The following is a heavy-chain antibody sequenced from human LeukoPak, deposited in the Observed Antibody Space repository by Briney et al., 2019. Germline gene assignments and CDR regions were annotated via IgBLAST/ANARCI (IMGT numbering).Heavy chain of an antibody. D-gene: IGHD1-1*01. CDR3: ARHNNWKRRPYNYYYMDV. V-gene: IGHV4-30-4*08. Sequence: SETLSLTCTVSGGSISSGDYYWSWIRQPPGKGLEWIGYIYYSGSTYYNPSLKSRVTISVDTSKNQFSLKLSSVTAADTAVYYCARHNNWKRRPYNYYYMDVWGKGTTVTVSS. CDR1: GGSISSGDYY. J-gene: IGHJ6*03. CDR2: IYYSGST.